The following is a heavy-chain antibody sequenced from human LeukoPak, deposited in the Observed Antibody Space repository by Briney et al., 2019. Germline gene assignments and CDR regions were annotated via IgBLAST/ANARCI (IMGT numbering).Heavy chain of an antibody. CDR3: AREGLWFGEEGRAFDI. CDR2: ISAYNGNT. D-gene: IGHD3-10*01. CDR1: GYTFTSYG. J-gene: IGHJ3*02. V-gene: IGHV1-18*01. Sequence: GASVKVSCKASGYTFTSYGISWVRQAPGQGLEWMGWISAYNGNTNYAQKLQGRVTMTTDTSTSTAYMELRSLRSDDTAVYYCAREGLWFGEEGRAFDIWGQGTMVTVSS.